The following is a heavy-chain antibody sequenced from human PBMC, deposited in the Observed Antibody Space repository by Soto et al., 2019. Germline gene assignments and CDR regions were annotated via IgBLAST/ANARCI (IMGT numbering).Heavy chain of an antibody. CDR2: IWYDGGKQ. CDR3: ARDGCSLFLIPSELDY. CDR1: GFTFSSYG. D-gene: IGHD3-3*01. J-gene: IGHJ4*02. Sequence: QVQLVESGGGVVQPGRALRLSCAASGFTFSSYGMHWVRQAPGKGLEWVALIWYDGGKQYYADSVKGRFTISRDNSKNPLFLEMNSLRPADTAVYYCARDGCSLFLIPSELDYWGQGTLVTVSS. V-gene: IGHV3-33*01.